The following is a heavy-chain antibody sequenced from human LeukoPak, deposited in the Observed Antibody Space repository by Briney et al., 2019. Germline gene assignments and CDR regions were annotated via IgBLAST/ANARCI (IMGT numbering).Heavy chain of an antibody. J-gene: IGHJ5*02. Sequence: SETLSLTCTVSGYSISSGYYWGWIRQPPGKGLEWIGSVYYGGITYYNPSLKSRVTISVDTSKNQFSLNLSSVTAADTAVYYCARNGRHSKWFDPWGQGTLVTVSS. CDR2: VYYGGIT. CDR3: ARNGRHSKWFDP. D-gene: IGHD1-1*01. CDR1: GYSISSGYY. V-gene: IGHV4-38-2*02.